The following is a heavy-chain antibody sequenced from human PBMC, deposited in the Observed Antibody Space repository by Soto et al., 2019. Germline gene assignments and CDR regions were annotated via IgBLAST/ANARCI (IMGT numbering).Heavy chain of an antibody. V-gene: IGHV4-39*01. CDR2: IYYSGST. Sequence: LSLTCTVSGGSISSSSYYWGWIRQPPGKGLEWIGSIYYSGSTYYNPSLKSRVTISVDTSKNQFSLKLSSVTAADTAVYYCASWDFGWLLRFPFLYWGQGTLVTVSS. CDR3: ASWDFGWLLRFPFLY. CDR1: GGSISSSSYY. D-gene: IGHD3-9*01. J-gene: IGHJ4*02.